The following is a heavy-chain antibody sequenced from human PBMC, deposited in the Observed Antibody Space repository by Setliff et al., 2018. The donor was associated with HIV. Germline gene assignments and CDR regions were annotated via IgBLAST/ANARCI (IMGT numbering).Heavy chain of an antibody. CDR2: INTSGTT. D-gene: IGHD3-22*01. CDR3: ARQTYYYDNSGHNWFDP. V-gene: IGHV4-4*09. Sequence: PLETLSLTCTVSGGSISSYYWSWIRQPPGKGLEWIGYINTSGTTNYNPSLKSRVTISVDTSKNQFSLKLSSVTAADTAVYFCARQTYYYDNSGHNWFDPWGQGTLVTVSS. J-gene: IGHJ5*02. CDR1: GGSISSYY.